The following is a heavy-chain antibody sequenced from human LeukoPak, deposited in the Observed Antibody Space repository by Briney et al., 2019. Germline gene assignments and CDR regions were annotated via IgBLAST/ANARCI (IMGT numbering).Heavy chain of an antibody. CDR2: IYTSGST. D-gene: IGHD4-23*01. V-gene: IGHV4-4*09. J-gene: IGHJ4*02. Sequence: SETLSLTCTVSGGSLSSYYWSWIRQPPGKGLEWIGYIYTSGSTNYNPSLKSRVTISVDTSKNQFSLKLSSVTAADTAVYYCARLADYGGNSYYFGYWGQGTLVTVSS. CDR3: ARLADYGGNSYYFGY. CDR1: GGSLSSYY.